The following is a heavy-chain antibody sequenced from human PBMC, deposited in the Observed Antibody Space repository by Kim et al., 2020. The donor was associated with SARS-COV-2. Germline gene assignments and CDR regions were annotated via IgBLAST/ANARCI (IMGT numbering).Heavy chain of an antibody. CDR1: GGSFSGYY. D-gene: IGHD3-3*01. J-gene: IGHJ4*02. V-gene: IGHV4-34*01. CDR2: INHSGST. CDR3: ARVAESHGPYYDFWSGYYRREYGLPFDY. Sequence: SETLSLTCAVYGGSFSGYYWSWIRQPPGKGLEWIGEINHSGSTNYNPSLKSRVTISVDTSKNQFSLKLSSVTAADTAVYYCARVAESHGPYYDFWSGYYRREYGLPFDYWGQGTLVTVSS.